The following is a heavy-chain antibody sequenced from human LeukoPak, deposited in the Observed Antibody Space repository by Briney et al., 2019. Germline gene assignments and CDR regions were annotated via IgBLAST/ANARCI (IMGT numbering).Heavy chain of an antibody. J-gene: IGHJ4*02. V-gene: IGHV1-18*01. CDR2: ISGYNGNT. D-gene: IGHD3-22*01. CDR1: GYTFTSYG. CDR3: ARDYYDSSGYFNDY. Sequence: ASVKVSFKASGYTFTSYGISWVRQAPGQGLEWVGWISGYNGNTNYAQKVQGRVTVTQDTSTKTAYMELRSLGSDDTAVYFCARDYYDSSGYFNDYWGQGTLVTVSS.